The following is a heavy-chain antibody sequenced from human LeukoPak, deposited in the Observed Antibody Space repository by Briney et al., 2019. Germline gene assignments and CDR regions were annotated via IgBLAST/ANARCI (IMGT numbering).Heavy chain of an antibody. J-gene: IGHJ5*02. V-gene: IGHV3-30*02. D-gene: IGHD3-22*01. CDR3: AKDRAMIVGFDP. CDR1: GFTFSSYG. CDR2: IRYDGSNK. Sequence: GGSLRLSCAASGFTFSSYGMHWVRQAPGKGLEWVAFIRYDGSNKYYADSVKGRFTISRDNSKNTLYLQMNSQRAEDTAVYYCAKDRAMIVGFDPWGQGTLVTVSS.